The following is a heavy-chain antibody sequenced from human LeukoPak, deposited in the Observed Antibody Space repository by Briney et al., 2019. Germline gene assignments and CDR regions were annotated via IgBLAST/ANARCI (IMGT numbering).Heavy chain of an antibody. V-gene: IGHV4-39*01. D-gene: IGHD3-10*01. CDR1: GGSISSSSYY. CDR3: ARQYYYGSGSYPDFDY. J-gene: IGHJ4*02. CDR2: IYYSGGT. Sequence: SETLSLTCTVSGGSISSSSYYWGWIRQPPGKGLEGIASIYYSGGTYYNPSLKSRVTISVDASKNQFSLKLSSVTAADTAVYYCARQYYYGSGSYPDFDYWGQGTLVTVSS.